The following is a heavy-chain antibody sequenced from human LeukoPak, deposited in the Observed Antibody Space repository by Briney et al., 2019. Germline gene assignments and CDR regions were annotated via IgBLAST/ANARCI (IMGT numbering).Heavy chain of an antibody. Sequence: TGGSPRLSCAASAFTVRDSYMSWIRQAPGKGLEWVSYISSSGSTIYYADSVKGRFTISRDNAKNSLYLQMNSLRAEDTAFYYCARVGGDYYFDYWGQGTLVTVSS. V-gene: IGHV3-11*01. CDR2: ISSSGSTI. CDR3: ARVGGDYYFDY. CDR1: AFTVRDSY. D-gene: IGHD4-17*01. J-gene: IGHJ4*02.